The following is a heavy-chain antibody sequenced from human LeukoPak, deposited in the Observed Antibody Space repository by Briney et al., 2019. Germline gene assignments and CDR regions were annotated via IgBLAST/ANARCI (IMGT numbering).Heavy chain of an antibody. CDR1: GFTVSSNY. Sequence: GGSLRLSCAASGFTVSSNYMSWVRQAPGKGLEWVSSISSSSSYIYYADSVKGRFTISRDNAKNSLYLQMNSLRAEDTAVYYCARDLGYCSSTSCREDYWGQGTLVTVSS. J-gene: IGHJ4*02. D-gene: IGHD2-2*01. V-gene: IGHV3-21*01. CDR3: ARDLGYCSSTSCREDY. CDR2: ISSSSSYI.